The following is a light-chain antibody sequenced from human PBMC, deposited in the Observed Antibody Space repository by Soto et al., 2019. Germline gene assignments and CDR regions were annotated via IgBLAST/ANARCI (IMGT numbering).Light chain of an antibody. CDR3: SSYTSTYIWG. J-gene: IGLJ3*02. Sequence: QSALTQPASVSGSPGQSITISCTGTSSDIGSHNFVSWHQQHPGKAPKFIIYGVSNRPSGVSNRFSGSKSGNTASLTISGLQADDEAEYYCSSYTSTYIWGFGGGTKLTVL. V-gene: IGLV2-14*01. CDR1: SSDIGSHNF. CDR2: GVS.